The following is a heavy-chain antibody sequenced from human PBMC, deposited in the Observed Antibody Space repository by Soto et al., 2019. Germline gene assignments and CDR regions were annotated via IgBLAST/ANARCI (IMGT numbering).Heavy chain of an antibody. V-gene: IGHV3-48*02. Sequence: GGSLRLSCAASGFTFSSYSMNWVRQAPGKGLEWVSYISSSSSTIYYADSVKGRFTISRDNAKNSLYLQMNSLRDEDTAVYYCARVKGRVHSSSWSTYYYYGMDVWGQATTVTVSS. CDR3: ARVKGRVHSSSWSTYYYYGMDV. CDR2: ISSSSSTI. CDR1: GFTFSSYS. J-gene: IGHJ6*02. D-gene: IGHD6-13*01.